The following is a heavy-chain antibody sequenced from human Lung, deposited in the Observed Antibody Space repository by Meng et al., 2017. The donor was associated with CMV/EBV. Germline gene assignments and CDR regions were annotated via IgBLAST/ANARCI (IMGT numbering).Heavy chain of an antibody. J-gene: IGHJ6*02. CDR3: ARVTDGYNLQGMDV. V-gene: IGHV6-1*01. CDR1: GDSVSSNSAA. D-gene: IGHD5-24*01. Sequence: QXXXLTXXISGDSVSSNSAAWNWIRQSPSRGLEWLGRTYYRSKWYNDYAVSVKSRITINPDTSKNQFSLQLNSVTPEDTAVYYCARVTDGYNLQGMDVWGQGXTVTFSS. CDR2: TYYRSKWYN.